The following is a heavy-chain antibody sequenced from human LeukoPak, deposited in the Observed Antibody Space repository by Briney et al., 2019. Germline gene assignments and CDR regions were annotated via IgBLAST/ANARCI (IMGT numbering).Heavy chain of an antibody. V-gene: IGHV4-39*01. CDR1: GGSISSSTYY. J-gene: IGHJ3*02. CDR2: IYYTGST. Sequence: SETLSLTCTVSGGSISSSTYYWGWIRQPPGKGLEWIGSIYYTGSTYYNPSLKSRVTISVDTSKNQFSLKLSSMTAADTAVYYCARQGTGDAFDIWGQGTLVTVSS. CDR3: ARQGTGDAFDI. D-gene: IGHD3/OR15-3a*01.